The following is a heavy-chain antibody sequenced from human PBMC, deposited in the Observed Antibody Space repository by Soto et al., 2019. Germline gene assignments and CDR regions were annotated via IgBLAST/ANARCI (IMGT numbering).Heavy chain of an antibody. V-gene: IGHV3-48*03. CDR2: ISDGGTTI. CDR1: GFIFSDYE. CDR3: VKEYCTGGTCFDAFDL. J-gene: IGHJ3*01. D-gene: IGHD2-8*02. Sequence: PGGSLTLSCAASGFIFSDYEVDWVRQAPGRGPELISYISDGGTTIYYAASVKGRFTISRDDAKKSLYLHMNNLRVDDTAIYFCVKEYCTGGTCFDAFDLWGQGTVVTVSS.